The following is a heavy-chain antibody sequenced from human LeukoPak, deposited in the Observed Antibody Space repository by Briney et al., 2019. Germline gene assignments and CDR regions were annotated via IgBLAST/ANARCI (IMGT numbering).Heavy chain of an antibody. Sequence: SETLSLTCTVSGGSISSSTYYWGWIRQPPGRGLEWIGSIYYSGSTYYNPSLKSRVTISVDTSKNQFSLKLSSVTAADTAVYYCARIIGNYDSSGLYRVDAFDIWGQGTMVTVSS. CDR3: ARIIGNYDSSGLYRVDAFDI. J-gene: IGHJ3*02. V-gene: IGHV4-39*07. CDR1: GGSISSSTYY. CDR2: IYYSGST. D-gene: IGHD3-22*01.